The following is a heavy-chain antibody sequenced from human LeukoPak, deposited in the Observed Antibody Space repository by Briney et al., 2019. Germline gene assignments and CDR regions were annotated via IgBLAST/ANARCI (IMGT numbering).Heavy chain of an antibody. CDR1: GFTFTNYY. CDR3: TKGDGGWYPIDY. J-gene: IGHJ4*02. D-gene: IGHD6-19*01. CDR2: INDNSLNT. Sequence: GGSLRLSCVASGFTFTNYYMSWVRQAPGKGLEWVSTINDNSLNTHYADSVKGRFTISRDDSKNTLHLQMNSLRADDTALYYCTKGDGGWYPIDYWGQGVLVIASS. V-gene: IGHV3-23*01.